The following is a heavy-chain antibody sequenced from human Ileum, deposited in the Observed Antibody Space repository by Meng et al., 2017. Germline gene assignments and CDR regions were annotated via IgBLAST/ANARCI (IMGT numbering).Heavy chain of an antibody. J-gene: IGHJ4*02. Sequence: QVQRQGPGPRPDTPAATLSLTCGASGSWWCVVSQPPGKGLEWIGELFQRRRTNYNQPLQSRLTITIGKTTKQLSLQMSAVAAAETAVYSCAASDATHVYPLGYWGQGTLVTVSS. CDR1: GSW. CDR3: AASDATHVYPLGY. D-gene: IGHD2-15*01. V-gene: IGHV4-4*01. CDR2: LFQRRRT.